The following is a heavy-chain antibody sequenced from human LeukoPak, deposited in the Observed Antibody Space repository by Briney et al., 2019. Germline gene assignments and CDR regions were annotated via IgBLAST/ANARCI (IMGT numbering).Heavy chain of an antibody. CDR3: AKDALEYYDTSGLTTCFDY. CDR2: NSGSGGST. CDR1: GFTFSSYA. D-gene: IGHD3-22*01. Sequence: GGSLRLSCAASGFTFSSYAMSWVRQAPGKGLEWVSANSGSGGSTYYADSVKGRFTISRDNSKNTLYLQMNSLRAEDTAVYYCAKDALEYYDTSGLTTCFDYWGQGTLVTVSS. J-gene: IGHJ4*02. V-gene: IGHV3-23*01.